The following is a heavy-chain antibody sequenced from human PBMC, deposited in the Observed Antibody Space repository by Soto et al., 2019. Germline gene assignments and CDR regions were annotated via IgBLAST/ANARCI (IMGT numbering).Heavy chain of an antibody. CDR1: GFTFSSYG. J-gene: IGHJ4*01. D-gene: IGHD3-9*01. Sequence: EVKLLESGGGLVQPGGSLRLSCAASGFTFSSYGMSWVRQAPGTGLEWVSAMSGSGGSTYYADSVKGRFTISRDNSKNTLYLQMNSLRAEDTAVYYCAKDPVGYFDWLRFDYCGHGTLVTVSS. CDR3: AKDPVGYFDWLRFDY. CDR2: MSGSGGST. V-gene: IGHV3-23*01.